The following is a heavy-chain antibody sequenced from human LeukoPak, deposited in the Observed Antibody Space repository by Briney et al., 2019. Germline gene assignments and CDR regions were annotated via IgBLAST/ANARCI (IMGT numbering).Heavy chain of an antibody. CDR1: GFTFSRYW. CDR2: IKQDGSEK. J-gene: IGHJ4*02. Sequence: PGGSLRLSCAASGFTFSRYWMSWVRQAPGKGLEWVANIKQDGSEKYYVDSVKGRFTISRDNAKNSLYLQMNSLRVEDTAVYYCARAGGSSWADYWGQGSLVTVSS. CDR3: ARAGGSSWADY. V-gene: IGHV3-7*01. D-gene: IGHD6-13*01.